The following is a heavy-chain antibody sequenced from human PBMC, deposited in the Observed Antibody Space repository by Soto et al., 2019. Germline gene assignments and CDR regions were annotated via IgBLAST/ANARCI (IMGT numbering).Heavy chain of an antibody. D-gene: IGHD1-26*01. J-gene: IGHJ6*02. CDR2: INPNSGGT. V-gene: IGHV1-2*04. CDR1: GYTFAGYY. Sequence: GXSVKGSCKASGYTFAGYYMHWVRQAPVQGLEWMGWINPNSGGTNYAQKFQGWVTMTRDTSISTAYMELSRLRSDDTAVYYCARERIVGATTHYYYGMDVWGQGTTVTVSS. CDR3: ARERIVGATTHYYYGMDV.